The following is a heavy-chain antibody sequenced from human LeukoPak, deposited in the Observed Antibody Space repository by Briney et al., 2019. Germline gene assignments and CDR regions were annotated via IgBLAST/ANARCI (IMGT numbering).Heavy chain of an antibody. CDR1: GFTFRKYW. Sequence: GGSLRLSCTASGFTFRKYWLHWVRQAPGKGLEWVANIKQDGSEKYYVDSVKGRFTISRDNAKNSLYLQMNSLRAEDTAVYYCARDSGAFDIWGQGTMVTVSS. CDR3: ARDSGAFDI. V-gene: IGHV3-7*01. CDR2: IKQDGSEK. J-gene: IGHJ3*02.